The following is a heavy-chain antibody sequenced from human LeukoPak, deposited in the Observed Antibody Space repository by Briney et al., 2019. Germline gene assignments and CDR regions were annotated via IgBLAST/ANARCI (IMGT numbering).Heavy chain of an antibody. V-gene: IGHV1-8*01. D-gene: IGHD2-15*01. CDR3: VREERGYCSGGSCTGPFDS. CDR2: MNPNSGNT. J-gene: IGHJ4*02. CDR1: GDTFTSYN. Sequence: ASVKVSCKASGDTFTSYNMNWVRQATGQGLEWMGWMNPNSGNTGYAQKFQGRVTMSTNSSISTAYTELSSLGSEDTAVYYCVREERGYCSGGSCTGPFDSWGQGTLVIVSS.